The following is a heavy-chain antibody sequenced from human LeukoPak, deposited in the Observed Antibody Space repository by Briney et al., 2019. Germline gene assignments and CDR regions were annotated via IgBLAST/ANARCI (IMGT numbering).Heavy chain of an antibody. D-gene: IGHD2-8*02. Sequence: GGSLRLSCAASGFTFSSYAMHWVRQAPGKGLEWVAVISFDGRNKYYADSVKGRFTISRDNFKNTLDLQMNSLRVEDTAVYFCARDSTGWQADSFDIWGQGTMVTVSS. V-gene: IGHV3-30*04. CDR2: ISFDGRNK. CDR1: GFTFSSYA. CDR3: ARDSTGWQADSFDI. J-gene: IGHJ3*02.